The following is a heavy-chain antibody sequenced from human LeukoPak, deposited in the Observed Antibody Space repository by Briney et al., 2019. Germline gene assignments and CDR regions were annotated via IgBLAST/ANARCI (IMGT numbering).Heavy chain of an antibody. D-gene: IGHD2-2*01. Sequence: ASETLSLTCAVSGVSISSGGYSWRWIRQPPGEGLEWIGYIYHSASTYYNPSLKSRVTISVDRSKNQFSLKLSSVTAADTAVYYCATGIHCSSTSCYDSGYYYYGMDVWGQGTTVTVSS. CDR2: IYHSAST. CDR1: GVSISSGGYS. CDR3: ATGIHCSSTSCYDSGYYYYGMDV. J-gene: IGHJ6*02. V-gene: IGHV4-30-2*01.